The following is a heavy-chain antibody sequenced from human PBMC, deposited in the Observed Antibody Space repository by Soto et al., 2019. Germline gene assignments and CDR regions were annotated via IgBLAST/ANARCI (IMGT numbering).Heavy chain of an antibody. D-gene: IGHD1-1*01. CDR1: GGSFSGYY. Sequence: SETLSLTCAVYGGSFSGYYWSWIRQPPGKGLEWIGEINHSGSTNYNPSLKSRVTISVDTSKNQFSLKLSSVTAADTAVYYCAGHLRWKDYWGQGTPVTFSS. CDR3: AGHLRWKDY. V-gene: IGHV4-34*01. J-gene: IGHJ4*02. CDR2: INHSGST.